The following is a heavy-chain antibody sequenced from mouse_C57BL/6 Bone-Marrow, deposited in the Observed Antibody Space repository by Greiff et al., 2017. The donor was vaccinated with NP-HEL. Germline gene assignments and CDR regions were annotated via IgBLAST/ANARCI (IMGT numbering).Heavy chain of an antibody. D-gene: IGHD1-1*01. CDR1: GYAFSSSW. CDR2: IYPGDGDT. J-gene: IGHJ4*01. Sequence: VQLHQSGPELVKPGASVKISCKASGYAFSSSWMNWVKQRPGKGLEWIGRIYPGDGDTNYNGKFKGKATLTADKSSSTAYMQLSSLTSEDSAVYFCARDYYGSSYAMDYWGQGTSVTVSS. CDR3: ARDYYGSSYAMDY. V-gene: IGHV1-82*01.